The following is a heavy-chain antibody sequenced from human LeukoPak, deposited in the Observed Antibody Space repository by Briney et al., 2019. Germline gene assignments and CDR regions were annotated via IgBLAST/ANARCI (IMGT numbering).Heavy chain of an antibody. D-gene: IGHD6-13*01. J-gene: IGHJ6*02. CDR2: IYPGDSDT. Sequence: GESLKISCKGSGYSFTSYWIGWVRQMPGKGLEWMGIIYPGDSDTRYSPSFQGQVTLSADKSISTPYLQWTSLTASDTAMYYCARLGAAAGTWGYYYYYGMDVWPQGTTVTVSS. V-gene: IGHV5-51*01. CDR3: ARLGAAAGTWGYYYYYGMDV. CDR1: GYSFTSYW.